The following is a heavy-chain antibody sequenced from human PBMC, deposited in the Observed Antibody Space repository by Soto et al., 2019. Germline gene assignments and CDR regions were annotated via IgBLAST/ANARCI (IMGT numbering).Heavy chain of an antibody. D-gene: IGHD3-10*01. Sequence: LILSCAASGFTFSSYGMHLVRQAPGKGLEWVAVIWYDGSNKYYADSVKGRFTISRDNSKNTLYLQMNSLRAEDTAVYYCASLYYGSGSYHGMDVWGQGTTVTVSS. V-gene: IGHV3-33*01. J-gene: IGHJ6*02. CDR2: IWYDGSNK. CDR1: GFTFSSYG. CDR3: ASLYYGSGSYHGMDV.